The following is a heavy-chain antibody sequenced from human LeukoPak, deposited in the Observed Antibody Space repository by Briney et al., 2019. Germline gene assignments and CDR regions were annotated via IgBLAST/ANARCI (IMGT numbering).Heavy chain of an antibody. CDR2: IYPDGGT. CDR3: ATLKGWYGEGCFDC. CDR1: GVTVSSIY. J-gene: IGHJ4*02. D-gene: IGHD3-10*01. Sequence: GGSLRLSCAASGVTVSSIYMGWVRQAPGKGLDWVSVIYPDGGTYYTESVKGRFTISRDSSENSLFFQMNSLRAEDTAVYYCATLKGWYGEGCFDCWGQGTLVTVSS. V-gene: IGHV3-53*01.